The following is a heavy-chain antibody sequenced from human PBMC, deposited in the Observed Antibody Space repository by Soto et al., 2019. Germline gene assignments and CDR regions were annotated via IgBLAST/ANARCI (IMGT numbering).Heavy chain of an antibody. D-gene: IGHD6-19*01. CDR1: GFTFGDYA. J-gene: IGHJ6*03. Sequence: PGGSLRLSCTASGFTFGDYAMSWFRQAPGKGLEWVGFIRSKAYGGTTEYAASVKGRFTISRDDSKSIAYLQMNSLKTEDTAVYYCTRVSRIAVAGTLYYYYYMDVWGKGTTVTVSS. CDR2: IRSKAYGGTT. V-gene: IGHV3-49*03. CDR3: TRVSRIAVAGTLYYYYYMDV.